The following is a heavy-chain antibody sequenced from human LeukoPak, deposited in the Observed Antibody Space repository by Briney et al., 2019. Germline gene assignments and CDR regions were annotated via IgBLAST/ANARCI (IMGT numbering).Heavy chain of an antibody. D-gene: IGHD3-22*01. J-gene: IGHJ5*02. CDR3: ARITMIVSWFDP. Sequence: PGGSLRLSCAASGFTFSSYGMHWVRQAPGKGLEWVAFIRYDGSNKYYADSVKGRFTISRDNSKNTLYLQMNSLRAEDTAVYYCARITMIVSWFDPWGQGTLVTVSS. CDR1: GFTFSSYG. CDR2: IRYDGSNK. V-gene: IGHV3-30*02.